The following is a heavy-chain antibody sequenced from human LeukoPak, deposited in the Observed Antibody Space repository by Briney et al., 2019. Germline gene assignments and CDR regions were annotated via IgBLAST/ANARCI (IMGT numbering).Heavy chain of an antibody. CDR2: INTNTGNP. J-gene: IGHJ4*02. CDR3: ARGFWGSPFDY. D-gene: IGHD3-16*01. V-gene: IGHV7-4-1*02. Sequence: ASVKVSCKASGYTFTSYDINWVRQAPGQGLEWMGWINTNTGNPTYAQGFTGRFVFSLDTSVSTAYLQISSLKAEDTVVYYCARGFWGSPFDYWGQGTLVTVSS. CDR1: GYTFTSYD.